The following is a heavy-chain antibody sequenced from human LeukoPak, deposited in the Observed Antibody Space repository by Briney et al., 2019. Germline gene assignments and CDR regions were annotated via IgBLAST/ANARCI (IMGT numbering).Heavy chain of an antibody. Sequence: SETLSLTCTVSGGSISSYYWSWIRQPPGKGLEWIGYIYYSGSTNYNPSLKSRVTISVDTFKNQFSLKLSSVTAADTAVYYCARVGYDFWSGYYHYGMDVWGQGTTVTVSS. J-gene: IGHJ6*02. CDR3: ARVGYDFWSGYYHYGMDV. D-gene: IGHD3-3*01. CDR2: IYYSGST. CDR1: GGSISSYY. V-gene: IGHV4-59*01.